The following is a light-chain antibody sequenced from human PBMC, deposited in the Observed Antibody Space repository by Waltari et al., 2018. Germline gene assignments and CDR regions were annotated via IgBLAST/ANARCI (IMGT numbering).Light chain of an antibody. CDR3: QQAFDSPYT. Sequence: IQMTPSPSSLSASVGDTVTISCRASQNFRGSLNWYQVRPGKAPQLLIYEASTLQRGVPSRFSGSGSGTEFTLTISSLQPGDFATYYCQQAFDSPYTFGQGTKVEIK. CDR2: EAS. V-gene: IGKV1-39*01. CDR1: QNFRGS. J-gene: IGKJ2*01.